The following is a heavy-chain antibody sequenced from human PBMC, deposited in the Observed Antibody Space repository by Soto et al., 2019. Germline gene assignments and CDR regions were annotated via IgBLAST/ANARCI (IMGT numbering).Heavy chain of an antibody. Sequence: GPSVKVSCKTSGFMFTSSAVQWVRQARGQRLEWIGWLVVGSGNTHYAQHFQERVTLTRDMSTGTAYMGLSSLRSEDTAVYYCAAVPVLRFLKWLLAYFDYWGQGTLVTVSS. CDR2: LVVGSGNT. D-gene: IGHD3-3*01. V-gene: IGHV1-58*01. CDR1: GFMFTSSA. CDR3: AAVPVLRFLKWLLAYFDY. J-gene: IGHJ4*02.